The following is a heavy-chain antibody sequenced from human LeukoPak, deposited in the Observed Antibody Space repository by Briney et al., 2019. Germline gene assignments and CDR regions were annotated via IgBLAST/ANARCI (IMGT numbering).Heavy chain of an antibody. CDR1: GFTFSSYA. V-gene: IGHV3-23*01. J-gene: IGHJ4*02. D-gene: IGHD6-13*01. Sequence: GGSLRLSCAASGFTFSSYAMSWVRQAPGKGLEWVSAISGSGGSTYYADSVKGRFTISRDNSKNTLYLQMNSLRAEDTAVYYCAKNSRYRSSWYGANFDYWGQGTLVTVSS. CDR2: ISGSGGST. CDR3: AKNSRYRSSWYGANFDY.